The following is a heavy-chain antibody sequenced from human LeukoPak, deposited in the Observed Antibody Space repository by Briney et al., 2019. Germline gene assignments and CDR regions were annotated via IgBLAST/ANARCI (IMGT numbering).Heavy chain of an antibody. CDR3: ATSPGVLSQWELRDY. V-gene: IGHV1-2*02. J-gene: IGHJ4*02. CDR1: GYTFTANY. D-gene: IGHD1-26*01. Sequence: GASVKVSCKTSGYTFTANYMSWVRQAPGQGLEWMGWINPNSGGTNYAQKFQGRVTMTRDTSISTAYMELSRLRSDDTAVYYCATSPGVLSQWELRDYWGQGTLVTVSS. CDR2: INPNSGGT.